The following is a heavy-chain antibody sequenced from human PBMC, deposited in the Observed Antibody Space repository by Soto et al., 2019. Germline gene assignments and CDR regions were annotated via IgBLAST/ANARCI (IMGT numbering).Heavy chain of an antibody. CDR2: SNHSGST. J-gene: IGHJ5*02. V-gene: IGHV4-34*01. CDR3: ARGAITMVRGAHWFDP. Sequence: QVQLQQWGAGLLKPSETLSLTCAVYGGSFSGYYWSWIRQPPGKGLEWIGESNHSGSTNYNPSLKSRVTISVDTSKNQFSLKLSSVTAADTAVYYCARGAITMVRGAHWFDPWGQGTLVTVSS. CDR1: GGSFSGYY. D-gene: IGHD3-10*01.